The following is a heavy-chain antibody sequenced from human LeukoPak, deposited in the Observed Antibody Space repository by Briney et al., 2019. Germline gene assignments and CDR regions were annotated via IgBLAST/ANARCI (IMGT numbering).Heavy chain of an antibody. J-gene: IGHJ6*02. CDR1: GFTFDDYA. CDR2: ISWNSGSI. CDR3: AKGSGFGELSQAYYYYGMDV. Sequence: PGRSLGLSCAASGFTFDDYAMHWVRQAPGKGLERVSGISWNSGSIGYADSVKGRFTISRDNAKNSLYLQMNSLRAEDTALYYCAKGSGFGELSQAYYYYGMDVWGQGSTVTVSS. V-gene: IGHV3-9*01. D-gene: IGHD3-10*01.